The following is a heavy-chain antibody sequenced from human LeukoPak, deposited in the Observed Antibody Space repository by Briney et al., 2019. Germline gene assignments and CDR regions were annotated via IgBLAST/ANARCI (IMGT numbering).Heavy chain of an antibody. CDR3: ARDLGDCSGGSCYSGWFDP. J-gene: IGHJ5*02. CDR2: IIPIFGTA. CDR1: GGTFSSYA. Sequence: SVKVSCKASGGTFSSYAISWVRQAPGQGLEWMGGIIPIFGTANYAQKFQGRVTITADESTSTAYMELSSLGSEDTAVYYCARDLGDCSGGSCYSGWFDPWGQGTLVTVSS. D-gene: IGHD2-15*01. V-gene: IGHV1-69*13.